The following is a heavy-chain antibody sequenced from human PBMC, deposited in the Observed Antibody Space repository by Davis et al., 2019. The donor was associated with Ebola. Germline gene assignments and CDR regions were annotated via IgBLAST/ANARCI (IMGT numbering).Heavy chain of an antibody. D-gene: IGHD6-13*01. J-gene: IGHJ6*02. CDR2: ISWNRGSI. CDR1: GFTFDDYA. V-gene: IGHV3-9*01. Sequence: SLKISCAASGFTFDDYAMHWVRQAPGKGLEWVPGISWNRGSIGSADSVKGRFTISRDNAKNSLYLQMNSLRAEDTALYYCSRLPGIAAAGTAFYYYYGMNVWGQGTTVTVSS. CDR3: SRLPGIAAAGTAFYYYYGMNV.